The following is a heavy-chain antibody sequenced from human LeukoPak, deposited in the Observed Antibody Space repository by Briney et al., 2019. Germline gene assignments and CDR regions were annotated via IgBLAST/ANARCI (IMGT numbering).Heavy chain of an antibody. Sequence: GGSLRLSCAASGFTFSSYSMNWVRQAPGKGLEWVSYISSSSSTIYYADSVKGRFTISRDNAKNSLYLQMNSLRAEDTAVYYCARDRFARGIDELFDYWGQGTLVTVSS. V-gene: IGHV3-48*01. J-gene: IGHJ4*02. CDR1: GFTFSSYS. CDR3: ARDRFARGIDELFDY. D-gene: IGHD3-10*01. CDR2: ISSSSSTI.